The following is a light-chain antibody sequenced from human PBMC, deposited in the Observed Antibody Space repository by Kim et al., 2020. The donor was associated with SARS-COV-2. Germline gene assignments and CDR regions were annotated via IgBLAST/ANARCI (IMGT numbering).Light chain of an antibody. J-gene: IGLJ3*02. CDR3: QSYDSSYWV. CDR1: RGSIASNY. Sequence: GKKVTISCSGSRGSIASNYVHWYQQRPGSAPTPVIYEDNHRPSGVPDRFSGSIDGTSTTASITSFGLKDEAESYCYCQSYDSSYWVFGGGTQLTVL. CDR2: EDN. V-gene: IGLV6-57*02.